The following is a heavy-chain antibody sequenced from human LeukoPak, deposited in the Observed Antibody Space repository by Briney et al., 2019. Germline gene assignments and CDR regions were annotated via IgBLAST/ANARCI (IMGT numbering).Heavy chain of an antibody. D-gene: IGHD3-22*01. CDR2: IYHSGST. CDR1: GYSISSGYY. J-gene: IGHJ4*02. Sequence: PSETLSLTCAVSGYSISSGYYWGWIRQPPGKGLEWIGSIYHSGSTYYNPSLKSRVTISVDTSKNQFSLKLSSVTAADTAVYYCALQSQYYYDSSGYYSFDYWGQGTLVTVSS. V-gene: IGHV4-38-2*01. CDR3: ALQSQYYYDSSGYYSFDY.